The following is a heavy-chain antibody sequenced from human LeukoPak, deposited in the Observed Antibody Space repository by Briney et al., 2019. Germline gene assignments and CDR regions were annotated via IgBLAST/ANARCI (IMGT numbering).Heavy chain of an antibody. D-gene: IGHD3-3*01. CDR3: ARDFLLNWFDP. V-gene: IGHV4-59*01. CDR2: IYYSGST. J-gene: IGHJ5*02. CDR1: GGSIGSYY. Sequence: PSETLSLTCTVSGGSIGSYYWSWIRQPPGKGLEWIGYIYYSGSTNYNPSLKSRVTISVDTSKNQFSLKLSSVTAADTAVYYCARDFLLNWFDPWGQGTLVTVSS.